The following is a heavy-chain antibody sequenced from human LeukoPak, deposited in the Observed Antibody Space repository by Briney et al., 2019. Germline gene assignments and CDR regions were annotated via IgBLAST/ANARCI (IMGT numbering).Heavy chain of an antibody. Sequence: SETLSLTCTVSGGSISSGGYYWSWIRQHPGKGLEWIGYIYYSGSTYYNPSLKSRVTISVDTSKNQFSLKLCSVTAADTAVYYCARDYRYYDSSGYLDYWGQGTLVTVSS. CDR2: IYYSGST. J-gene: IGHJ4*02. CDR3: ARDYRYYDSSGYLDY. CDR1: GGSISSGGYY. D-gene: IGHD3-22*01. V-gene: IGHV4-31*03.